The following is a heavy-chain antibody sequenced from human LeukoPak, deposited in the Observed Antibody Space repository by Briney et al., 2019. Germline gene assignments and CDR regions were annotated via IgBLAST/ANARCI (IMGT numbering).Heavy chain of an antibody. V-gene: IGHV4-59*01. CDR1: GDSLSSYY. J-gene: IGHJ4*02. D-gene: IGHD6-19*01. CDR2: ISYSGST. Sequence: PSETLSLTCTVSGDSLSSYYWSCIRQPPGKGLECIVYISYSGSTNYNPSLQSRVTISIDTSKNQFSLRLSSVPAADTAVYYCARDSSGWSPLFDYWGQGTLVTVSP. CDR3: ARDSSGWSPLFDY.